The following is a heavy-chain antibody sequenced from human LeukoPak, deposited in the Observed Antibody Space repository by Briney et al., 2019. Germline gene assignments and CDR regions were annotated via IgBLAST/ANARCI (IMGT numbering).Heavy chain of an antibody. CDR1: GFTFSSYA. CDR2: INYNGGST. V-gene: IGHV3-64*02. J-gene: IGHJ3*02. Sequence: GGSLRLSCAASGFTFSSYAMHWVRQAPGKGLEYVSAINYNGGSTYYADSVKGRFTVSRDSSKNTLYLQMGNVRAEDMAVYYCASYRYGSSFAFDIWGQGTMVTVSS. D-gene: IGHD6-6*01. CDR3: ASYRYGSSFAFDI.